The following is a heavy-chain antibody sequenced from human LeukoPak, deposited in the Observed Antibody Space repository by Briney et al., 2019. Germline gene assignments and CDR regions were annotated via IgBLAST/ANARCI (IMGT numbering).Heavy chain of an antibody. CDR3: ATSAGTIYTWFDP. CDR2: IDYSGNT. D-gene: IGHD1-1*01. CDR1: GGSISSDY. Sequence: PSETLSLTCTVSGGSISSDYWSWIRQPPGKGLEWIGYIDYSGNTNYNPSLKSRVTISVDTSKNQLSLKLSSVTAADTAVYYCATSAGTIYTWFDPWGQGTLVTVSS. V-gene: IGHV4-59*01. J-gene: IGHJ5*02.